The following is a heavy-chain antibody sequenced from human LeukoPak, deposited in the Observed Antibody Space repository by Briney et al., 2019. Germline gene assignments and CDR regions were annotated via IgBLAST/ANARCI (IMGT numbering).Heavy chain of an antibody. D-gene: IGHD5-18*01. Sequence: PGGSLRLSCAASGFTFSSYAMNWFRQAPGRGLEWVSAISRSGDNTYYADSVQGRFTISRDNAKNSPYLQMNNLRAEDTAVYYCARDVGYFRFDYWGQGTLVTVSS. CDR2: ISRSGDNT. CDR1: GFTFSSYA. V-gene: IGHV3-23*01. CDR3: ARDVGYFRFDY. J-gene: IGHJ4*02.